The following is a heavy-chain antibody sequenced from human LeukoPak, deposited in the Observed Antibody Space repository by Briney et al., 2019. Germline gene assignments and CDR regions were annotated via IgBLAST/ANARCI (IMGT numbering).Heavy chain of an antibody. J-gene: IGHJ4*02. D-gene: IGHD2-15*01. V-gene: IGHV3-21*01. CDR3: ARGRGRTDYFDY. CDR2: ISSSSSYI. Sequence: TGGSLRLSCAASGFTFISYSMNWVRQAPGKGLEWVSSISSSSSYIYYADSVKGRFTISRDNAKNSLYLQMNSLRAEDTAVYYCARGRGRTDYFDYWGQGTLVTVSS. CDR1: GFTFISYS.